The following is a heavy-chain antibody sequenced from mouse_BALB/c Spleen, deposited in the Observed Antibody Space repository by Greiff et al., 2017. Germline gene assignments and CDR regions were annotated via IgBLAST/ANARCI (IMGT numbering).Heavy chain of an antibody. CDR2: IWSGGST. V-gene: IGHV2-2*02. CDR1: GFSLTSYG. D-gene: IGHD2-1*01. Sequence: QGQLKQSGPGLVQPSQSLSITCTVSGFSLTSYGVHWVRQSPGKGLEWLGVIWSGGSTDYNAAFISRLSISKDNSKSQVFFKMNSLQANDTAIYYCARHYGNLYYAMDYWGQGTSVTVSS. J-gene: IGHJ4*01. CDR3: ARHYGNLYYAMDY.